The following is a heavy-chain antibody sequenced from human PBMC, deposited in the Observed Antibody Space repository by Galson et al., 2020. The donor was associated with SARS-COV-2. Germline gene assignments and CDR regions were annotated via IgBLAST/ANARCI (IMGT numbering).Heavy chain of an antibody. CDR3: ARVVRDTMIVVVIPNYYYYMDV. CDR1: GFTFSSYS. Sequence: GGSLRLSCAASGFTFSSYSMNWVRQAPGKGLEWVSYISSSSTIYYADSVKGRFTISRDNAKNSLYLQMNSLRAEDTAVYYCARVVRDTMIVVVIPNYYYYMDVWGKGTTVTVSS. J-gene: IGHJ6*03. V-gene: IGHV3-48*04. CDR2: ISSSSTI. D-gene: IGHD3-22*01.